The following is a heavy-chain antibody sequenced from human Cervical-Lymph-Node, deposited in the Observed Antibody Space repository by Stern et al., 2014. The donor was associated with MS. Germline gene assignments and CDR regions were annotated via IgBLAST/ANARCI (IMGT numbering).Heavy chain of an antibody. J-gene: IGHJ6*02. CDR2: IYYSGST. Sequence: QVQLQESGPGLVKPSETLSLTCLVSGGSISSSSYYWGWIRQPPGKGLEWIGSIYYSGSTYYNPSLKSRVTISVDTSKNQFSLKLTSVTAADTAVFYCARHDYSNYYYGLDVWGQGTTVTVSS. CDR1: GGSISSSSYY. D-gene: IGHD4-11*01. V-gene: IGHV4-39*01. CDR3: ARHDYSNYYYGLDV.